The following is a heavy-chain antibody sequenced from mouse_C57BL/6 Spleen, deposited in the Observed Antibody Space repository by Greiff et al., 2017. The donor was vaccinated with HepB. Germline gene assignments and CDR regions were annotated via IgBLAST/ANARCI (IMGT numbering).Heavy chain of an antibody. CDR3: TRDHRPDSSGYGAY. V-gene: IGHV5-9-1*02. D-gene: IGHD3-2*02. CDR1: GFTFSSYA. J-gene: IGHJ3*01. CDR2: ISSGGDYI. Sequence: DVQLVESGEGLVKPGGSLKLSCAASGFTFSSYAMSWVHQTPEKRLEWVAYISSGGDYIYYADTVKGRFTISRDNARNTLYLQMSSLKSEDTAMYYCTRDHRPDSSGYGAYWGQGTLVTVSA.